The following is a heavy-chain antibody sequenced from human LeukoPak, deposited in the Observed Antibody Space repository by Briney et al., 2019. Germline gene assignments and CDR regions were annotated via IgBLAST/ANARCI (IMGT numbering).Heavy chain of an antibody. CDR3: ARLVVVPAASSGWFDP. CDR2: IYYSGST. V-gene: IGHV4-59*01. J-gene: IGHJ5*02. CDR1: GGSISSYH. D-gene: IGHD2-2*01. Sequence: PSETLSLTCTVSGGSISSYHWIWIRQPPGKGLEWIGYIYYSGSTNYNPSLKSRVTISVDTSKNQFSLKLSSVTAADTAVYYCARLVVVPAASSGWFDPWGQGTLVTVSS.